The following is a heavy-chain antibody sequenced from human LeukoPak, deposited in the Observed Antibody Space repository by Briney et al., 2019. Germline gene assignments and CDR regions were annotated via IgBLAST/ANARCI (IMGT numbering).Heavy chain of an antibody. CDR3: ASRIIMLVVANHAYDI. CDR2: IYHSGST. CDR1: GYSISSGYY. J-gene: IGHJ3*02. Sequence: SETLSLTCTVSGYSISSGYYWGWIRQPPGKGREWIGSIYHSGSTYYNPSLKSRVAISVDTSKNQFSLKLSSVTAADTAVYYFASRIIMLVVANHAYDIWGQGTMVTVSS. V-gene: IGHV4-38-2*02. D-gene: IGHD3-22*01.